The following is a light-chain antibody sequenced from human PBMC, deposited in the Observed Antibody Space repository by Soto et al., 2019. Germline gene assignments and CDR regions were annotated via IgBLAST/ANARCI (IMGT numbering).Light chain of an antibody. CDR3: QQHANWPLT. J-gene: IGKJ4*01. Sequence: IVMPQYPATLSVSPGERATLSCMASQSVSSNLAWYQQKPGQAPRLLICGASTRATGIPARFSGSGSGTDFTLTISSLEPEDFAVYYCQQHANWPLTFGGGTKVDIK. CDR2: GAS. CDR1: QSVSSN. V-gene: IGKV3D-15*01.